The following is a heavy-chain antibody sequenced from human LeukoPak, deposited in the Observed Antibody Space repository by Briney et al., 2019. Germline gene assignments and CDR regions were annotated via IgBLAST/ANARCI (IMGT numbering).Heavy chain of an antibody. Sequence: SETLSLTCAVYGGSFSGYYWSWIRQPPGKGLEWIGEINHSGSTNYNPSLKSRVTISVDTSKNQFSLKLSSVTAADTAVYYCARADLGPTFYGMDVWGQGTTVTVSS. J-gene: IGHJ6*02. CDR2: INHSGST. V-gene: IGHV4-34*01. D-gene: IGHD7-27*01. CDR1: GGSFSGYY. CDR3: ARADLGPTFYGMDV.